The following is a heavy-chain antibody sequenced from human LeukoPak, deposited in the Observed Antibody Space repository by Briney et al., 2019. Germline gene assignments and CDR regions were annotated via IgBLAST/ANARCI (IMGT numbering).Heavy chain of an antibody. D-gene: IGHD5-12*01. Sequence: GGSLRLSCAASGFTFSDYYMSWIRQAPGKRLEWVSYISSSGSTIYYADSVKGRFTVSRDNAKNSLYLQMNSLRAEDTAVYYCTTDGYSGYEGLYDYWGQGTLVTVSS. CDR3: TTDGYSGYEGLYDY. J-gene: IGHJ4*02. CDR2: ISSSGSTI. CDR1: GFTFSDYY. V-gene: IGHV3-11*01.